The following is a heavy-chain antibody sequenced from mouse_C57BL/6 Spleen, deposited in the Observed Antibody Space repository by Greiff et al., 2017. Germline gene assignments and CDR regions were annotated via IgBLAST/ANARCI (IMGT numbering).Heavy chain of an antibody. D-gene: IGHD1-1*01. V-gene: IGHV5-16*01. Sequence: EVMLVESEGGLVQPGSSMKLSCTASGFTFSDYYMAWVRQVPEKGLEWVANINYDGSSTYYLDSLKSRFIISRDNAKNILYLQMSSLKSEDTATYYCARETTTVVAPYYYAMDYWGQGTSVTVSS. CDR1: GFTFSDYY. CDR2: INYDGSST. J-gene: IGHJ4*01. CDR3: ARETTTVVAPYYYAMDY.